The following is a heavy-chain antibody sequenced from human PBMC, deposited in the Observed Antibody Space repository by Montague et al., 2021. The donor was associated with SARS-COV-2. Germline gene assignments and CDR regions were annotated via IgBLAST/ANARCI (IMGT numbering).Heavy chain of an antibody. J-gene: IGHJ4*02. CDR1: GGSFSGYY. D-gene: IGHD6-13*01. V-gene: IGHV4-34*01. CDR3: ARGRYSSSWYGAKYYFDY. Sequence: SETLSLTCAVYGGSFSGYYWSWIRQPPGKGLEWIGEINHSGSTNYNPSLKSRVTISVDTSKNQFSLKLSSVTAADTAVYYCARGRYSSSWYGAKYYFDYWGQGTLVT. CDR2: INHSGST.